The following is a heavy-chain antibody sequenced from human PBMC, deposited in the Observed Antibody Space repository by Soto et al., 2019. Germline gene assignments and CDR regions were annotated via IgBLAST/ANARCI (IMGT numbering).Heavy chain of an antibody. J-gene: IGHJ5*02. V-gene: IGHV1-18*01. D-gene: IGHD2-8*02. CDR1: GYTFSSYV. CDR3: ARDGDIGTRPTGYWLHA. Sequence: ASVKVSCKASGYTFSSYVISWVLQAPGQGLEWMGWISGKNANTHYAQKVQGRVTMTTDTSTSTAYMELRSLRSDDTAVYFCARDGDIGTRPTGYWLHAWGQGTMVTVAS. CDR2: ISGKNANT.